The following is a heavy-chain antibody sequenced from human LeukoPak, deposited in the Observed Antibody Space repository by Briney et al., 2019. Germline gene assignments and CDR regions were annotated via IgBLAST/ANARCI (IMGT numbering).Heavy chain of an antibody. D-gene: IGHD6-19*01. CDR1: GFTFSSYA. CDR3: AKPNVAGTSYYGMDV. Sequence: GGSLRLSCAASGFTFSSYAMSWVRQAPGKGLEWVSAISGSGGSTYYADSVKGRFTISRDNSKNTLYLQMNSLRAEDTAVYYCAKPNVAGTSYYGMDVWGQGTTVTVSS. V-gene: IGHV3-23*01. J-gene: IGHJ6*02. CDR2: ISGSGGST.